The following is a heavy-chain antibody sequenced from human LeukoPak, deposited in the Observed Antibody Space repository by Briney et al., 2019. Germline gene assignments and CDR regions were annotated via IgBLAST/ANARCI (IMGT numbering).Heavy chain of an antibody. CDR2: IYDSGST. CDR1: GGSISSYY. V-gene: IGHV4-59*01. D-gene: IGHD2-2*01. Sequence: PSETLSLTCTVSGGSISSYYWSWIRQPPGKGLEWIGFIYDSGSTNYNPSLKSRVTISVDTSKNQFSLKLRSVTAADTAVYYCAKTTDAPSCQPRYYAYYVDVWRLGTTVTVSS. J-gene: IGHJ6*03. CDR3: AKTTDAPSCQPRYYAYYVDV.